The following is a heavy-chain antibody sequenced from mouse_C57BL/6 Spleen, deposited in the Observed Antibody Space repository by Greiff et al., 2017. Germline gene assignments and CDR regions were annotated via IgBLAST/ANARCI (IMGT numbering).Heavy chain of an antibody. V-gene: IGHV5-9-1*02. CDR2: ISSGGDYI. D-gene: IGHD3-2*02. CDR1: GFTFSSYA. CDR3: TRETAQAWFAY. J-gene: IGHJ3*01. Sequence: EVMLVESGEGLVKPGGSLTLSCAASGFTFSSYAMSWVRQTPENRLEWVAYISSGGDYIYYAATVKGRFTISRDNARNTLYLQMSSLKSDDTAMYYCTRETAQAWFAYWGQGTLVTVSA.